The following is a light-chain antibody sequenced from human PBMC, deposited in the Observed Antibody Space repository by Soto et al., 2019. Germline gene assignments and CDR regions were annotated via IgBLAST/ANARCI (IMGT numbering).Light chain of an antibody. Sequence: EIVLTQSPATLSWSPGERATLSCRASQSVRNYLAWYQQKPGQAPRLLIDDASNRATGIPARFSGSGSGTDFTLTISSLEPEDFAVYYCQQRSNLLTFGGGTKVEIK. CDR1: QSVRNY. CDR3: QQRSNLLT. V-gene: IGKV3-11*01. J-gene: IGKJ4*01. CDR2: DAS.